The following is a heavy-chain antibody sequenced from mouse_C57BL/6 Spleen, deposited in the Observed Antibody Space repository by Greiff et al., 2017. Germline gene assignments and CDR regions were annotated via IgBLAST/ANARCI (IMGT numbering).Heavy chain of an antibody. CDR1: GFTFSSYA. V-gene: IGHV5-9-1*02. D-gene: IGHD4-1*01. CDR3: TNWDVWFAY. CDR2: ISSGGDYI. J-gene: IGHJ3*01. Sequence: EVKLMESGEGLVKPGGSLKLSCAASGFTFSSYAMSWVRQTPEKRLEWVAYISSGGDYIYYADTVKGRFTIARDNARNTLYLQMSSLKSEDTAMYYCTNWDVWFAYWGQGTLVTVSA.